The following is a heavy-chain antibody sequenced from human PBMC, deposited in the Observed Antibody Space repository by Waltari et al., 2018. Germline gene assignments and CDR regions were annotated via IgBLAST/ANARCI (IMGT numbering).Heavy chain of an antibody. J-gene: IGHJ4*02. CDR1: GGSFSGYY. V-gene: IGHV4-34*01. CDR3: ALAKRGVLYYYGSGSFDY. CDR2: INHSGST. Sequence: QVQLQQWGAGLLKPSETLSLTCAVYGGSFSGYYWSWIRQPPGRGLEWIGEINHSGSTNYNPSLKSRVTISVDTSKNQFSLKLSSVTAADTAVYYCALAKRGVLYYYGSGSFDYWGQGTLVTVSS. D-gene: IGHD3-10*01.